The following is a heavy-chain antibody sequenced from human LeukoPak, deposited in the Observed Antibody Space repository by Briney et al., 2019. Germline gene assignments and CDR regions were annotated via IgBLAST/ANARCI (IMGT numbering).Heavy chain of an antibody. J-gene: IGHJ4*02. CDR2: IYHSGST. D-gene: IGHD3-22*01. Sequence: PSQTLSLTCAVSGGSISSGGYSWSWIRRPPGTGLEWIGYIYHSGSTYYNPSLKSRVTISVDRSKNQFSLKLSSVTAADTAVYYCARVFSDDSSGYYLDYWGQGTLVTVSS. CDR1: GGSISSGGYS. CDR3: ARVFSDDSSGYYLDY. V-gene: IGHV4-30-2*01.